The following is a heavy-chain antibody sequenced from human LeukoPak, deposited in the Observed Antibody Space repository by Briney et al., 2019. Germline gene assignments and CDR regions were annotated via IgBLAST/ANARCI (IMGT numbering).Heavy chain of an antibody. CDR2: IRASGTLT. D-gene: IGHD5-18*01. CDR3: ARDLSGVTGYTYGRGIDY. V-gene: IGHV3-48*03. J-gene: IGHJ4*02. Sequence: GGSLRLSCAASGFSFSSYEMNWVRQAPGKGLEWISYIRASGTLTHYADSVEGRFTISRDNAKTSLYLQMNSLRAEDTAVYYCARDLSGVTGYTYGRGIDYWGQGTLVTVSS. CDR1: GFSFSSYE.